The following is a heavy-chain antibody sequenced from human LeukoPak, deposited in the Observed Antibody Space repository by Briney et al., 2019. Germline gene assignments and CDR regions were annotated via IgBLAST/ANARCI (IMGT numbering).Heavy chain of an antibody. D-gene: IGHD3-10*01. Sequence: PGGSLRLSCAASGFTFSSYAMSWVRQAPGKGLEWVSAISGSDGSTYYADSVKGRFTISRDNSKNTLYLQMNSLRAEDTAVYYCAMGLWFGEYLFDYWGQGTLVTVSS. J-gene: IGHJ4*02. CDR3: AMGLWFGEYLFDY. CDR1: GFTFSSYA. CDR2: ISGSDGST. V-gene: IGHV3-23*01.